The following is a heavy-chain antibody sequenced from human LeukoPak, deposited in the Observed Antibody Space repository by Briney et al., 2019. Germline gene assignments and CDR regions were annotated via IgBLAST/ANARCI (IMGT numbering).Heavy chain of an antibody. Sequence: EASVKVSCKASGYTFTSYGISWVRQAPGQGLEWMGWISAYNGNTNYAQKLQGRVTMTTDTSTSTAYMELRSLRSDDTAVYYCASRVSDYGSGSFESDAFDIWGQGTMVTVSS. CDR3: ASRVSDYGSGSFESDAFDI. CDR2: ISAYNGNT. CDR1: GYTFTSYG. J-gene: IGHJ3*02. V-gene: IGHV1-18*01. D-gene: IGHD3-10*01.